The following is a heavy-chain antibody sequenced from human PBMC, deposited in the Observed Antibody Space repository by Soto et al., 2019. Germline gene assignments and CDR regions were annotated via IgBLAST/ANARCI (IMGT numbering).Heavy chain of an antibody. CDR3: ARGWDSTVVSSFDY. Sequence: QVQLQESGPGLVKPSQTLSLTCTVSGGSISSGGYYWSWIRQHPGKGLEWIGYIYYSGSTYYNPYLKSRVTISEDPSKNQFSLKLSSVTAADTAVYYCARGWDSTVVSSFDYWGQGTLVTVSS. CDR2: IYYSGST. CDR1: GGSISSGGYY. D-gene: IGHD4-17*01. V-gene: IGHV4-31*03. J-gene: IGHJ4*02.